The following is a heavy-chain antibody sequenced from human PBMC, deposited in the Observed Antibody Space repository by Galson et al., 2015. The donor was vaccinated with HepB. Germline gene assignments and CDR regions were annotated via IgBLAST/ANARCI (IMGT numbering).Heavy chain of an antibody. D-gene: IGHD3-22*01. V-gene: IGHV3-23*01. Sequence: SLRLSCAASGFTFSSYAMSWVRQAPGKGLEWVSAISGSGGSTYYADSVKGRFTISRDNSKNTLYLQMNSLRAEDTAVYYCARTMIVPTGAFDIWGQGTMVTVSS. J-gene: IGHJ3*02. CDR3: ARTMIVPTGAFDI. CDR2: ISGSGGST. CDR1: GFTFSSYA.